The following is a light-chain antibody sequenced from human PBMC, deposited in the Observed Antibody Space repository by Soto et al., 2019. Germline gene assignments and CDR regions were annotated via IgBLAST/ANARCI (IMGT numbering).Light chain of an antibody. CDR1: SSDVGGYNY. V-gene: IGLV2-8*01. CDR2: EVT. Sequence: QSVLTQPPSASGSPGQSVTISCTGTSSDVGGYNYVSWYQQHPGKAPKLMIYEVTKRPSGVPDRFYGSKSGNTAYLTVSGLQAEDEANYFCSSYAGSNNWVFGGGTKLTVL. CDR3: SSYAGSNNWV. J-gene: IGLJ3*02.